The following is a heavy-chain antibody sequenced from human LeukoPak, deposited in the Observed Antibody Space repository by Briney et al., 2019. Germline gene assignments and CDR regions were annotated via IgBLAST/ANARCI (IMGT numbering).Heavy chain of an antibody. D-gene: IGHD5-24*01. CDR2: INNDGSST. CDR3: AREGDGYNDAFDI. Sequence: GGSLRLSCAASGFTFSSYWMHWVRQAPGKGLVWVSRINNDGSSTNYADSVKGRFTISRDNAKNTLYLQMHSLRAEDTAVYYCAREGDGYNDAFDIWGQGIMVTVSS. J-gene: IGHJ3*02. V-gene: IGHV3-74*01. CDR1: GFTFSSYW.